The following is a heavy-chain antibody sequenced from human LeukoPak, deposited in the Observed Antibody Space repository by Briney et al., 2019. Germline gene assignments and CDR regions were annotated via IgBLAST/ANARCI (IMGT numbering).Heavy chain of an antibody. V-gene: IGHV3-23*01. CDR1: GFTFSSYA. Sequence: KTGGSLGLSCAASGFTFSSYAMSWVRQAPGKGLEWVSAISGSGGSTYYADSVKGRFTISRDNSKNTLYLQMNSLRAEDTAVYYCAKDASEYDFWSGHDYWGQGTLVTVSS. J-gene: IGHJ4*02. CDR2: ISGSGGST. D-gene: IGHD3-3*01. CDR3: AKDASEYDFWSGHDY.